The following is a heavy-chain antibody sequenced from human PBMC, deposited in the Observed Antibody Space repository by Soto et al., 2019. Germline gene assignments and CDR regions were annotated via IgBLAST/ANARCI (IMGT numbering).Heavy chain of an antibody. V-gene: IGHV4-4*07. J-gene: IGHJ6*02. CDR2: IYTSGST. CDR3: ARVGRRYCSSTSCYTNHYYYYGMDV. D-gene: IGHD2-2*02. Sequence: SETLSLTCTVSGGSISSYYWSWIRQPAGKGLEWIGRIYTSGSTNYNPSLKSRVTISVDTSKNQFSLKLSSVTAADTAVYYCARVGRRYCSSTSCYTNHYYYYGMDVWGQGTTVTVSS. CDR1: GGSISSYY.